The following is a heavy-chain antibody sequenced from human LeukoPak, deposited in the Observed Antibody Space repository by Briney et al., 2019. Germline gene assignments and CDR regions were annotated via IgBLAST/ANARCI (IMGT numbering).Heavy chain of an antibody. CDR1: GFSFSDYY. D-gene: IGHD1-26*01. CDR2: ISSSGSHT. J-gene: IGHJ4*02. Sequence: GGSLRLSCVASGFSFSDYYMSWIRQAPGKGLEWVSYISSSGSHTNYADSVTGRFTISRNNAKKSLHLQMNSLRAEDTAVYYCVRHPDGSLSLDYWGQGTLVTVSS. CDR3: VRHPDGSLSLDY. V-gene: IGHV3-11*03.